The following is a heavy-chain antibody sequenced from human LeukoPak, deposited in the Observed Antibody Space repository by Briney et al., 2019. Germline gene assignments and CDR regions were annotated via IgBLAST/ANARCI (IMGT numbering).Heavy chain of an antibody. CDR2: IYYSGST. V-gene: IGHV4-59*01. J-gene: IGHJ4*02. CDR3: ARGGSHYYDSSGYYYY. CDR1: GGSISSYY. D-gene: IGHD3-22*01. Sequence: SETLSLTCTVSGGSISSYYWSWIRQPPGKGLEWIGYIYYSGSTNYNPSLKSRVTISVDTSKNQFSLKLSSVTAADTAVYYCARGGSHYYDSSGYYYYWGQGTLVAVSS.